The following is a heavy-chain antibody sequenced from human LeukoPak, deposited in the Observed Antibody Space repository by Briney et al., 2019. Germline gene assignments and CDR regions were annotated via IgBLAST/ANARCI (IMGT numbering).Heavy chain of an antibody. J-gene: IGHJ4*02. CDR2: ISGSGGST. CDR3: ATSATVGFGSY. V-gene: IGHV3-23*01. D-gene: IGHD5-18*01. Sequence: GGSLRLSCAASGFTFSTYAMSWVRQAPGKGLEWVSAISGSGGSTYYADSVKGRFTISRDNSKNTLYLQMNSLRAEDTAVYYCATSATVGFGSYWGQGTMVIVSS. CDR1: GFTFSTYA.